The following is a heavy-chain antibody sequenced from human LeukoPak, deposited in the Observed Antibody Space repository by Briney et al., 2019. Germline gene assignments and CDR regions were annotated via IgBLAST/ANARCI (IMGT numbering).Heavy chain of an antibody. Sequence: SETLSLTCTVSSGSISSYYWIWIRQPPGKGLEWIGEVDYSGRTNYNPSLKSRVTTSLDTSKNQISLKLSSVTAADPAVYYCARPQTMGSSSPLGYWGQGTLVTVSS. CDR2: VDYSGRT. CDR3: ARPQTMGSSSPLGY. V-gene: IGHV4-59*01. D-gene: IGHD2-2*01. CDR1: SGSISSYY. J-gene: IGHJ4*02.